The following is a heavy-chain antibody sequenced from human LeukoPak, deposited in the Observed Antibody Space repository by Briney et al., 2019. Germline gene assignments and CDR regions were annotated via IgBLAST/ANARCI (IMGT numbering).Heavy chain of an antibody. CDR1: GYTFTGYY. D-gene: IGHD6-13*01. CDR3: ATDRAHNIAAAGTDFDY. Sequence: ASVKVSCKASGYTFTGYYMHWVRQAPGKGLEWMGGFDPEDGETIYAQKFQGRVTMTEDTSTDTAYMELSSLRSEDTAVYYCATDRAHNIAAAGTDFDYWGQGTLVTVSS. CDR2: FDPEDGET. J-gene: IGHJ4*02. V-gene: IGHV1-24*01.